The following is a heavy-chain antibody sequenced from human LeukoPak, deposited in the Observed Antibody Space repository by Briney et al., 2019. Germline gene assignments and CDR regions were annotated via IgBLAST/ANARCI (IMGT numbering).Heavy chain of an antibody. J-gene: IGHJ6*03. D-gene: IGHD3-3*01. CDR1: GFTFSSYS. CDR2: ISSSSSTI. V-gene: IGHV3-48*01. Sequence: GGSLRLSCAASGFTFSSYSMNWVRQAPGKGLEWVSYISSSSSTIYYADSVKGRFTISRDNAKNSLYLQMNSLRAEDTAVYYCARDTGGEWAYDFWSGYGYYMDVWGKGTTVTVSS. CDR3: ARDTGGEWAYDFWSGYGYYMDV.